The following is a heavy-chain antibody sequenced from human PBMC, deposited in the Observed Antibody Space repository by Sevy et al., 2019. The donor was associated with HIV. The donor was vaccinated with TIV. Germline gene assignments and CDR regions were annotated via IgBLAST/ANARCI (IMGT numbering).Heavy chain of an antibody. D-gene: IGHD3-10*01. CDR1: GFTFSDYY. CDR3: ARAPRHRSGSYYTHYFDY. Sequence: GGSLRLSCAASGFTFSDYYMSWIRQAPGKGLEWVSYISSSGSTIYYADSVKGRFTISRDNAKNSLYLQMNSLRAEDTAVYYCARAPRHRSGSYYTHYFDYWGQGTLVTVSS. V-gene: IGHV3-11*01. J-gene: IGHJ4*02. CDR2: ISSSGSTI.